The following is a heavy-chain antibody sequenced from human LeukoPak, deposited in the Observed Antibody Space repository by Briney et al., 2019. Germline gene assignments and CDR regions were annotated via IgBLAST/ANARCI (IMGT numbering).Heavy chain of an antibody. V-gene: IGHV1-69*13. CDR1: GYTLTDYY. CDR3: ARPCSSTSCYGTNYYYYYGMDV. D-gene: IGHD2-2*01. Sequence: SVKVSCKASGYTLTDYYMHWVRQAPGQGLEWMGGIIPIFGTANYAQKFQGRVTITADESTSTAYMELSSLRSEDTAVYYCARPCSSTSCYGTNYYYYYGMDVWGQGTTVTVSS. CDR2: IIPIFGTA. J-gene: IGHJ6*02.